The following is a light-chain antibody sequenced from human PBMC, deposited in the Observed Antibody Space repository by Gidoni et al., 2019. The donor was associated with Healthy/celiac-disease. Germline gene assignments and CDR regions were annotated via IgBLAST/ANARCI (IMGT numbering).Light chain of an antibody. V-gene: IGKV3-15*01. CDR1: QSVSSN. Sequence: EIVMTQSPATLSVSPGERATLSCRASQSVSSNLAWYQQKPGQAPRLLIYCASTRATGIPAKFSGSGSGTEFTLTISSLPSEDFAVYYCQQYNNWPLTFGGGTKVEIK. CDR2: CAS. J-gene: IGKJ4*01. CDR3: QQYNNWPLT.